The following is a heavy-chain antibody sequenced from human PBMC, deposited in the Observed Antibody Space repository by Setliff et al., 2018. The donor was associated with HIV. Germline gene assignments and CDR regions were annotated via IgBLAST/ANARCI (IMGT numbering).Heavy chain of an antibody. J-gene: IGHJ3*02. CDR2: IYYSGST. CDR3: ARGYGGTYYSDSSGYYYKVDAFDI. CDR1: GGSISSYH. Sequence: SETLSLTCSLSGGSISSYHWNWIRQPPGKGLEWIGYIYYSGSTNYNPSLKSRVTISVDTSTNQFPLKLSSVTPADTAVYYCARGYGGTYYSDSSGYYYKVDAFDIWGQGTVVTVSS. D-gene: IGHD3-22*01. V-gene: IGHV4-59*01.